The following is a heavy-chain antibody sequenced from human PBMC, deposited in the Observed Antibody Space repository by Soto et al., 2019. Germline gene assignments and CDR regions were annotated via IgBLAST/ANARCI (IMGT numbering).Heavy chain of an antibody. CDR1: GFTFSSYW. Sequence: GALRLACAASGFTFSSYWMCWVRQAPGKGLEWVANIKADGSERYYVDSVKGRFTISRDNAKNSLYLQMHSLRAEDTAVYYCAEDLTAITGGWGQGTLVTVSS. V-gene: IGHV3-7*01. D-gene: IGHD1-7*01. CDR2: IKADGSER. CDR3: AEDLTAITGG. J-gene: IGHJ4*02.